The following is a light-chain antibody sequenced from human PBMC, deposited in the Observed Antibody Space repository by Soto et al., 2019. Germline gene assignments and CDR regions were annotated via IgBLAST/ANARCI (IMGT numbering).Light chain of an antibody. J-gene: IGKJ4*01. Sequence: EIVLTQSPGTLSLSPGERATLSCRASQSVSSNYLAWYQQKPGQAPRLLIYGASSRATGIPDRFSGSGSGTDFTLTISRLEPEDFAVYYWQQYDSSPLTFGGGIKAEIK. V-gene: IGKV3-20*01. CDR3: QQYDSSPLT. CDR1: QSVSSNY. CDR2: GAS.